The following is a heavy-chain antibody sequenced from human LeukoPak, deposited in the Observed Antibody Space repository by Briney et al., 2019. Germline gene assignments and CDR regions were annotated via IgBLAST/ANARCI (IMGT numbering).Heavy chain of an antibody. D-gene: IGHD3-10*01. Sequence: PGGSLRLSCAASGFTFSSYSMNWVRQAPGKGLEWVSSISSSSSYIYYADSVKGRFTISRDNAKNSLYLQMNSLRTEDTAVYYCARRITMVRGVINNLPPYHNWFDPWGQGTLVTVSS. CDR2: ISSSSSYI. V-gene: IGHV3-21*01. CDR3: ARRITMVRGVINNLPPYHNWFDP. J-gene: IGHJ5*02. CDR1: GFTFSSYS.